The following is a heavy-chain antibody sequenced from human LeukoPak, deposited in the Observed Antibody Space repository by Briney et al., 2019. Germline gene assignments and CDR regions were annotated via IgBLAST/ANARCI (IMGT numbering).Heavy chain of an antibody. CDR3: ARDLIVFQQWDNWFDP. CDR2: IYHSGST. J-gene: IGHJ5*02. V-gene: IGHV4-38-2*02. Sequence: SSETLSLTCTVSGYSISSGYYWGWIRQPPGKGLEWIGSIYHSGSTYYNPSLKSRVTISVDTSKNQFSLKLSSVTAADTAVYYCARDLIVFQQWDNWFDPWGQGTLVTVSS. D-gene: IGHD2/OR15-2a*01. CDR1: GYSISSGYY.